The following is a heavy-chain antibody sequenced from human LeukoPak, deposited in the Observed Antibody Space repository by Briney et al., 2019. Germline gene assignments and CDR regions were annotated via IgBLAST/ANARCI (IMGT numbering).Heavy chain of an antibody. Sequence: GSLRLSCAASGFTFSSYGMHWVRQAPGKGLEWVAVISYDGSNKYYADSVKGRFTISRDNSKNTLYLQMNSLRAEDTAVYYCAKSIAAAGIDYWGQGTLVTVSS. J-gene: IGHJ4*02. V-gene: IGHV3-30*18. D-gene: IGHD6-13*01. CDR1: GFTFSSYG. CDR2: ISYDGSNK. CDR3: AKSIAAAGIDY.